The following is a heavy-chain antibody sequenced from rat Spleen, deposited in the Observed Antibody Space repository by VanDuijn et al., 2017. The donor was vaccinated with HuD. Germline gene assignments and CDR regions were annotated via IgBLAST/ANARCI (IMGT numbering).Heavy chain of an antibody. CDR3: ATLTVSGFSY. D-gene: IGHD2-5*01. J-gene: IGHJ3*01. Sequence: EVQLVESGGGLVQPGRSLKLSCTASGFTFSDYNMAWVRQAPKKGLEWVATVSYDGSKTYDRDSVKGRFTISRDNAKSTQYLQMDSLRSEDTATFYRATLTVSGFSYWGQGTLVTVSS. CDR2: VSYDGSKT. V-gene: IGHV5S10*01. CDR1: GFTFSDYN.